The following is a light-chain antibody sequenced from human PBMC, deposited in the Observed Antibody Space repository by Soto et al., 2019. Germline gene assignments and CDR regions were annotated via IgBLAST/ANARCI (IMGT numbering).Light chain of an antibody. CDR2: GAS. CDR1: QGVSSTY. V-gene: IGKV3-20*01. Sequence: EVVLTQSPGTLSLSPGERATLSCRASQGVSSTYLAWYQQKPGQAPRLVIYGASTRATGIPDRFSGSGSGTDFTLTISRLEPEDFAVYYCHHDGTSSWTFGQGTKVEIK. CDR3: HHDGTSSWT. J-gene: IGKJ1*01.